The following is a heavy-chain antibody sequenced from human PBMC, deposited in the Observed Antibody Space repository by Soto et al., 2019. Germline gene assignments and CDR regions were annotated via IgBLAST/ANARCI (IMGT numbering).Heavy chain of an antibody. CDR1: GGSISSGGYY. CDR3: ARGEVEDDYSNIWGPPRNCFDP. J-gene: IGHJ5*02. V-gene: IGHV4-31*03. D-gene: IGHD4-4*01. Sequence: PSETLSLTCTVSGGSISSGGYYWSWIRQHPGKGLEWIGYIYYSGSTYYNPSLKSRVTISVDTSKNQFSLKLSSVTAADTAVYYCARGEVEDDYSNIWGPPRNCFDPWGQGIQVTGS. CDR2: IYYSGST.